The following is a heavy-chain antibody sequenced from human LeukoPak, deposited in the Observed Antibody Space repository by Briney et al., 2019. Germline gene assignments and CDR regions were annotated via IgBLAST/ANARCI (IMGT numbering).Heavy chain of an antibody. CDR3: ARAGVVAATGWFDP. D-gene: IGHD2-15*01. J-gene: IGHJ5*02. CDR1: GFTFSRYA. CDR2: ISSSSSYT. Sequence: GGSLRLSCAASGFTFSRYAMSWDRQAPGKGLEWVSYISSSSSYTNYADSVKGRFTISRDNAKNSLYLQMNSLRAEDTAVYYCARAGVVAATGWFDPWGQGTLVTVSS. V-gene: IGHV3-11*05.